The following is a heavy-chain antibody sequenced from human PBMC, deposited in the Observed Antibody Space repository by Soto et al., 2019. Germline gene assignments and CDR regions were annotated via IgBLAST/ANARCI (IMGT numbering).Heavy chain of an antibody. V-gene: IGHV3-53*01. D-gene: IGHD5-12*01. CDR3: HGYGY. Sequence: PGGSLRLSCVVSGFTVSSSNYMSWVRQAPGKGLEWVSVIYTGGTTYYADSVKGRFTISRGNSKNTLYLQMNSLRAEDTAVYYCHGYGYWGQGTLVTVSS. CDR1: GFTVSSSNY. CDR2: IYTGGTT. J-gene: IGHJ4*02.